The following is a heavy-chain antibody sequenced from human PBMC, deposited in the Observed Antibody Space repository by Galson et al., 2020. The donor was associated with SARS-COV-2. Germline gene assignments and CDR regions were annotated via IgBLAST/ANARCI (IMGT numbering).Heavy chain of an antibody. J-gene: IGHJ4*02. Sequence: GESLKISCAASGFTFSSYSMNWVRQAPGKGLEWVSSISSSSSYIYYADSVKGRFTISRDNAKNSLYLQMNSLRAEDTAVYYCATPRNYDSSGYYLYYFDYWGQGTLVTVSS. CDR3: ATPRNYDSSGYYLYYFDY. D-gene: IGHD3-22*01. V-gene: IGHV3-21*01. CDR2: ISSSSSYI. CDR1: GFTFSSYS.